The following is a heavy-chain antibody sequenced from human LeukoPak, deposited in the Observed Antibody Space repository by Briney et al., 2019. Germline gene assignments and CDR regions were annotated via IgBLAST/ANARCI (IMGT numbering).Heavy chain of an antibody. Sequence: PSETLSLTCTVSGGSISSGSYYWSWIRQHPGKGLEWIRYIYYSGGTYYNPSLKSRVTISVDTSKNQFSLKLSSVTAADTAVYYCARGPPLLWFGVLKEFWFDPWGQGTLVTVSS. D-gene: IGHD3-10*01. CDR1: GGSISSGSYY. J-gene: IGHJ5*02. CDR2: IYYSGGT. V-gene: IGHV4-31*03. CDR3: ARGPPLLWFGVLKEFWFDP.